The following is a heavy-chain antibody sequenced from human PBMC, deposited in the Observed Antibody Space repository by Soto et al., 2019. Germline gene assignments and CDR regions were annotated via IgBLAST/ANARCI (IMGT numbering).Heavy chain of an antibody. CDR2: IFYLGSS. CDR1: GDSIISSDFY. J-gene: IGHJ5*02. CDR3: ARHSLALRKNNWFDP. Sequence: SETLSLTCTVSGDSIISSDFYWGWVRQPPGKGLEWIGSIFYLGSSYYNPSLKSRVTMSVDTSKNQFSLRLRSVTAADTASYFCARHSLALRKNNWFDPWGQGIMVTVSS. D-gene: IGHD3-3*02. V-gene: IGHV4-39*01.